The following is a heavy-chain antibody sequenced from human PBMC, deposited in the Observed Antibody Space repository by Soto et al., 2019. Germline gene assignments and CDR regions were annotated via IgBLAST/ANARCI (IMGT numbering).Heavy chain of an antibody. J-gene: IGHJ6*02. D-gene: IGHD3-16*01. CDR1: GYTFTRYG. V-gene: IGHV1-18*01. CDR2: INTYNGNT. CDR3: AMVDVYVTPSPQDV. Sequence: QVQLVQSGAEVKNPGASVKVSCKASGYTFTRYGIGWARQAPGQGLEWMGWINTYNGNTNYAQNVQGRVTLTTDTYTSTAYMEVRSLRSNDTAIYYCAMVDVYVTPSPQDVWGQGTTVIVSS.